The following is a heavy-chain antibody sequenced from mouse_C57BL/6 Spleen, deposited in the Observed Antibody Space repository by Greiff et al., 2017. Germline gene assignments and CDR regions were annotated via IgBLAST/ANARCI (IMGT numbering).Heavy chain of an antibody. J-gene: IGHJ3*01. Sequence: EVQLQQSGPELVKPGASVKISCKASGYTFTDYYMNWVKQSHGKSLEWIGYINPNNGGTSYNQKFKGKATLTVDKSSSTAYMELRSLTSEDSAVYYCASHYYGSPWFAYWGQGTLVTVSA. CDR2: INPNNGGT. CDR3: ASHYYGSPWFAY. D-gene: IGHD1-1*01. CDR1: GYTFTDYY. V-gene: IGHV1-26*01.